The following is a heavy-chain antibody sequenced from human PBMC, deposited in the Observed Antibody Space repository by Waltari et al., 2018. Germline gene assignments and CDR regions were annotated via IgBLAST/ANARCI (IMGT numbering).Heavy chain of an antibody. D-gene: IGHD5-18*01. CDR3: ARARGYSYAQIDY. J-gene: IGHJ4*02. CDR2: IIPILGIA. Sequence: QVQLVQSGAEVKKPGSSVKVSCKASGGTFSSYTISWVRQAPGQGLEWMGRIIPILGIANYAQKFQCRVTITADKSTSTAYMELSSLRSEDTAVYYCARARGYSYAQIDYWGQGTLVTVSS. V-gene: IGHV1-69*02. CDR1: GGTFSSYT.